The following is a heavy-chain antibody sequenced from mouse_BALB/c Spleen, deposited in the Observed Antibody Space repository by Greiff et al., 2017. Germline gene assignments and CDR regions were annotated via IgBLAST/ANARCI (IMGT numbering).Heavy chain of an antibody. D-gene: IGHD1-2*01. V-gene: IGHV3-1*02. Sequence: EVQLQESGPDLVKPSQSLSLTCTVTGYSITSCYSWHWIRQFPGNKLEWMGYIHYSGSTNYNPSLKSRISITRDTSKNQFFLQLNSVTTEDTATYYCASRTTATLYWYFDVWGAGTTVTVSS. CDR3: ASRTTATLYWYFDV. CDR1: GYSITSCYS. CDR2: IHYSGST. J-gene: IGHJ1*01.